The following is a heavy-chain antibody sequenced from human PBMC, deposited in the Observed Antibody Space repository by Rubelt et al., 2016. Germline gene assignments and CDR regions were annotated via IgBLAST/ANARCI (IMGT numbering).Heavy chain of an antibody. CDR1: GFTFSSYG. CDR2: VDSGGTT. D-gene: IGHD2-8*01. J-gene: IGHJ4*02. Sequence: EFGGGVVQPGRSLRLSCAASGFTFSSYGMHWVRQAPGKGLEWVSLVDSGGTTYYADSVKGRFIISRDTSLYLQMNSLRVEDTGTYYCARAWGMRSGWFDYWGQGTLVTVSS. V-gene: IGHV3-NL1*01. CDR3: ARAWGMRSGWFDY.